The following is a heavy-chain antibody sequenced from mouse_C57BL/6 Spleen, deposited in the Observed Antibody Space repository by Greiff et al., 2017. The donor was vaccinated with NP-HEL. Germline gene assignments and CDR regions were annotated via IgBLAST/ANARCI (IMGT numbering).Heavy chain of an antibody. CDR2: INPNNGGT. V-gene: IGHV1-18*01. D-gene: IGHD2-1*01. J-gene: IGHJ4*01. CDR1: GYTFTDYN. CDR3: ARDGNYPHYYAMDY. Sequence: VQLQQPGPELVKPGASVKMPCKASGYTFTDYNMDWVKQSHGKSLEWIGDINPNNGGTIYNQKFKGKATLTVDKSSSTAYMELRSLTSEDTAVYYCARDGNYPHYYAMDYWGQGTSVTVSS.